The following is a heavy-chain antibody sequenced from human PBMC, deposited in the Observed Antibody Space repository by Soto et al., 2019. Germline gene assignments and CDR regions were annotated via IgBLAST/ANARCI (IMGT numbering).Heavy chain of an antibody. J-gene: IGHJ5*02. CDR2: TYYRSKWYS. D-gene: IGHD2-21*01. Sequence: SQTLSLTCAISGDSVSSNSALWNWIRQSPSRGLEWLGRTYYRSKWYSDYAVSVKGRITINPDTSKNQFSLQLDSVAPEDTAVYYCVREIAPRGFDPWGHGTLGTVSS. CDR3: VREIAPRGFDP. CDR1: GDSVSSNSAL. V-gene: IGHV6-1*01.